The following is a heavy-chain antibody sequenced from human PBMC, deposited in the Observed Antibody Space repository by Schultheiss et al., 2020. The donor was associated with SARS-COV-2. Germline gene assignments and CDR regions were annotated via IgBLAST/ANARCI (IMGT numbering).Heavy chain of an antibody. CDR3: ARGVSGYSYGKADY. Sequence: SETLSLTCAVYGGSFSGYYWSWIRQPPGKGLEWIGEINHSGSTNYNPSLKIRITISVDTSKNQFSLKLSSVTAADTAVYYCARGVSGYSYGKADYWGQGTLVTVSS. D-gene: IGHD5-18*01. CDR1: GGSFSGYY. J-gene: IGHJ4*02. CDR2: INHSGST. V-gene: IGHV4-34*01.